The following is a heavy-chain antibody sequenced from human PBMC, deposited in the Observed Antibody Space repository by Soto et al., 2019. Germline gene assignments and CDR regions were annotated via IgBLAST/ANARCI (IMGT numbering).Heavy chain of an antibody. V-gene: IGHV3-33*01. CDR1: GFTFSSYG. CDR3: ARDDCSSTSCPPVDY. CDR2: IWYGGSNK. J-gene: IGHJ4*02. Sequence: GGSLRLSCAASGFTFSSYGMHWVRQAPGKGLEWVAVIWYGGSNKYYADSVKGRFTISRDNSKNTLYLQMNSLRAEDTAVYYCARDDCSSTSCPPVDYWGQGTLVTVSS. D-gene: IGHD2-2*01.